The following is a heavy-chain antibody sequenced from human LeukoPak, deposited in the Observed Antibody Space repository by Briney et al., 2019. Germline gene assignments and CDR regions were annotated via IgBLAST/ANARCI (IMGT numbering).Heavy chain of an antibody. CDR3: AKTPSGYYFES. Sequence: GGSLRLSCAASGFTFSSYAMSWVRQAPGKGLEWVSGINSGGGKTYYADSVRGRFTISRDNSKNTLFLQMSSLTAEDTAIYYCAKTPSGYYFESWGQGTLVTVSS. D-gene: IGHD3-10*01. CDR2: INSGGGKT. CDR1: GFTFSSYA. J-gene: IGHJ4*02. V-gene: IGHV3-23*01.